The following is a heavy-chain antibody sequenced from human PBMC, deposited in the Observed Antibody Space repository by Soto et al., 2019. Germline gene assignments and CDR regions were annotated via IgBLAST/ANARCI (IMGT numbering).Heavy chain of an antibody. V-gene: IGHV4-4*07. D-gene: IGHD3-3*01. CDR3: ARRQRFSGWFDH. CDR1: GAAISIYC. Sequence: PPATLLLTWTASGAAISIYCWDWIRQPAGKGLEWIGRIYSSGSTKYNPSLQSRVTMSLDTSNNLFSLRLPSATAADGAVYYCARRQRFSGWFDHWGQGTLVTVSS. J-gene: IGHJ5*02. CDR2: IYSSGST.